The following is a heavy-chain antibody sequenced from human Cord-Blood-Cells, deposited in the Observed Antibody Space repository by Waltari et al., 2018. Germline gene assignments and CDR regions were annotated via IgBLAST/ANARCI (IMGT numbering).Heavy chain of an antibody. Sequence: QLQLQESGPGLVKPSATLSLTCTVSGGSISSSRYYWGWIRQPPGKGLEWIGSICYSGGTYYNRSPKRRITVSVEASKNRFSLKLGAGTAADTAVYYCAGHITMVRGVVDYWGQGTLVTVSS. CDR3: AGHITMVRGVVDY. V-gene: IGHV4-39*01. D-gene: IGHD3-10*01. J-gene: IGHJ4*02. CDR2: ICYSGGT. CDR1: GGSISSSRYY.